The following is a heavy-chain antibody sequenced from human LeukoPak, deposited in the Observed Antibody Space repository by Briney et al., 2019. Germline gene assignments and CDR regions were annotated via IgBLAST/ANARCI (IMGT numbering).Heavy chain of an antibody. CDR2: ISSSSSYI. CDR1: GVTFSSYS. D-gene: IGHD1-1*01. V-gene: IGHV3-21*03. J-gene: IGHJ6*02. CDR3: ARDFHGLPYDHLYGMDV. Sequence: GTLRLSCAASGVTFSSYSLNWVRQAPGKGLEWVSSISSSSSYIYYADSVKGRFTISRDNAKNSLYLQMNSLRAEDTAVYSCARDFHGLPYDHLYGMDVWGQGTTVTVSS.